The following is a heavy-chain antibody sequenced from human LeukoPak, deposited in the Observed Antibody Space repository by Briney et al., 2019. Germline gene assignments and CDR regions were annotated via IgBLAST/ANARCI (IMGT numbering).Heavy chain of an antibody. D-gene: IGHD4-11*01. CDR3: ARDRLQHYFDY. V-gene: IGHV3-11*01. Sequence: TGGSLRLSCAASGFSFSDYYMSWIRQAPGKGLEWVSNISSSSNTINYADSVKGRFTISRDNAKNSLYLQMNSLRAEDTAVYFCARDRLQHYFDYWGQGTLVTVSS. CDR2: ISSSSNTI. J-gene: IGHJ4*02. CDR1: GFSFSDYY.